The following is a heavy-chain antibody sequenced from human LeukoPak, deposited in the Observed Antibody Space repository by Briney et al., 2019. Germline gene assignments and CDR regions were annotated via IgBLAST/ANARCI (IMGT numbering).Heavy chain of an antibody. CDR2: IYSGGST. CDR3: ARDPRWELRTSLNYYFDY. D-gene: IGHD1-26*01. J-gene: IGHJ4*02. CDR1: GFTFGDYD. Sequence: PGGSLRLSCAASGFTFGDYDMNWVRQAPGKGLEWVSVIYSGGSTYYADSVKGRFTISRDNSKNTLYLQMNSLRAEDTAVYYCARDPRWELRTSLNYYFDYWGQGTLVTVSS. V-gene: IGHV3-66*01.